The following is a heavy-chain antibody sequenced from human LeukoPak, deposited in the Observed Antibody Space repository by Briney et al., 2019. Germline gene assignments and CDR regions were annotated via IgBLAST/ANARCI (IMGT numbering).Heavy chain of an antibody. CDR3: ARGYCSSTSCYGEFDY. D-gene: IGHD2-2*01. V-gene: IGHV3-74*01. Sequence: GGSLRLSCAASGFTFSSYWMHWVRQAPGKGLGWVSRINSDGSSTSYADSVKGRFTISRDNAKNTLYLQMNSLRAEDTAVYYCARGYCSSTSCYGEFDYWGQGTLVTVSS. CDR1: GFTFSSYW. CDR2: INSDGSST. J-gene: IGHJ4*02.